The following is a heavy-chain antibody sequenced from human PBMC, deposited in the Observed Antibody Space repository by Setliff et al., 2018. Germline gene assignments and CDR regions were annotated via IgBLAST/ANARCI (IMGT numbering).Heavy chain of an antibody. CDR3: ARDKLRFLENWFDP. J-gene: IGHJ5*02. D-gene: IGHD3-3*01. CDR1: GFTFRSYW. V-gene: IGHV3-7*01. CDR2: IKQDGSEK. Sequence: GSLRLSCAASGFTFRSYWMSWVRQAPGKGLEWVANIKQDGSEKYYVDSVKGRFTISRDNAKNSLYLQMNSLRAEDTAVYYCARDKLRFLENWFDPWGQGTLVTVSS.